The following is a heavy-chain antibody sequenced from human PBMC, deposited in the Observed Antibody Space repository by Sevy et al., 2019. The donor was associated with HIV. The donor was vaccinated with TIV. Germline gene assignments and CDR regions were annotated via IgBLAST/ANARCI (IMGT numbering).Heavy chain of an antibody. CDR1: GYSFTGYW. V-gene: IGHV5-51*01. CDR3: ARHVYCSGGSCYSDY. D-gene: IGHD2-15*01. J-gene: IGHJ4*02. CDR2: IYPGDSDT. Sequence: GESLKISCKGSGYSFTGYWIGWVRQMPGKGLEWMGIIYPGDSDTRYSPSFQGQVTISADKSISTAYLQWSSLKASDTAMYYCARHVYCSGGSCYSDYWGQGTLVTVSS.